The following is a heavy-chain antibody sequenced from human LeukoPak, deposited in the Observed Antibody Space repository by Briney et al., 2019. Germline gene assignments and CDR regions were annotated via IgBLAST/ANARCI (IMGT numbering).Heavy chain of an antibody. V-gene: IGHV3-30*02. CDR1: GFTFSSYG. D-gene: IGHD6-13*01. CDR3: ARVFIDIAAADSDNWFDP. Sequence: GGSLRLSCAASGFTFSSYGMHWVRQAPGKGLEWVAFIRYDGSNKYYADSVKGRFTISRDNSKNTLYLQMNSLRAEDTAVYYCARVFIDIAAADSDNWFDPWGQGTLVTVSS. CDR2: IRYDGSNK. J-gene: IGHJ5*02.